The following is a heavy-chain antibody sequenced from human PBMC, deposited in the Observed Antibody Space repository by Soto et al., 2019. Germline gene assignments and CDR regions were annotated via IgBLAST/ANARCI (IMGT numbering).Heavy chain of an antibody. CDR2: IIPIFGTR. Sequence: QVQLVQSGAEVTKPGSSVKVSCKVTGGTHSSYAITWVRQAPGQGLEWMGGIIPIFGTRDYAQKFQGRVTITADPSTSTAYLELSGLTSDDTAVYYCARDGSDYSTSGHYDPWGQGTLVTVSS. J-gene: IGHJ5*02. D-gene: IGHD3-22*01. CDR3: ARDGSDYSTSGHYDP. V-gene: IGHV1-69*01. CDR1: GGTHSSYA.